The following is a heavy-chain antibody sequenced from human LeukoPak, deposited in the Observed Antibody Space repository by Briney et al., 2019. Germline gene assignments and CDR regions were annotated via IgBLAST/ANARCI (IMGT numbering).Heavy chain of an antibody. J-gene: IGHJ5*02. V-gene: IGHV1-58*01. CDR1: GFTFTSSA. CDR2: IVVGSGNT. D-gene: IGHD6-19*01. CDR3: ARERVDSSGWYLGWFDP. Sequence: TSVKVSCKASGFTFTSSAVQWVRQARGQRLEWIGWIVVGSGNTNYAQKFQERVTITRDMSTSTAYMELSSLRSEDTAVYYCARERVDSSGWYLGWFDPWGQGTLDTVSA.